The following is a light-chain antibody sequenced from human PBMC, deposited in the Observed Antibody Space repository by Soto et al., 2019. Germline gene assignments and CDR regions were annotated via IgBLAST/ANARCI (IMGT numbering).Light chain of an antibody. Sequence: DIVLTQSPGTLSLSPGERATLSCRASQIISSTYLGWYQKKPGQAHRLLISGASSRATDIPDRFSGSGSGTDFTPTISTPQPEDFAVYYCQHYGTSLYSFGQGTKLEIK. V-gene: IGKV3-20*01. CDR3: QHYGTSLYS. J-gene: IGKJ2*03. CDR1: QIISSTY. CDR2: GAS.